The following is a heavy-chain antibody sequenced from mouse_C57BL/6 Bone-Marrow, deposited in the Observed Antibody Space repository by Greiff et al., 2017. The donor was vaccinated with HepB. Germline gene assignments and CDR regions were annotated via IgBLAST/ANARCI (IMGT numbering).Heavy chain of an antibody. CDR2: IRNKANNHAT. CDR1: GFTFSDAW. Sequence: EVMLVESGGGLVQPGGSMKLSCAASGFTFSDAWMDWVRQSPEKGLEWVAEIRNKANNHATYYAESVKGRFTISRDDSKSSVYLQMNSLRAEDTGIYYCTRSTMVTTGRSYWYFDVWGTGTTVTVSS. CDR3: TRSTMVTTGRSYWYFDV. D-gene: IGHD2-2*01. V-gene: IGHV6-6*01. J-gene: IGHJ1*03.